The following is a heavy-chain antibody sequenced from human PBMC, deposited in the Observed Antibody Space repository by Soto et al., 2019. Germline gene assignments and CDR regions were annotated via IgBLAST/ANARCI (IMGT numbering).Heavy chain of an antibody. CDR1: GFTFSSYG. J-gene: IGHJ6*02. V-gene: IGHV3-30*18. CDR3: AKDRSGWYVPASPYYYGMDV. CDR2: ISYDGSNK. D-gene: IGHD6-19*01. Sequence: QVQLVESGGGVVQPGRSLRLSCAASGFTFSSYGMHWVRQAPGKGLEWVAVISYDGSNKYYADSVKGRFTISRDNSKNTLYLQMNSLRAEDTAVYYCAKDRSGWYVPASPYYYGMDVWGQGTTVTVSS.